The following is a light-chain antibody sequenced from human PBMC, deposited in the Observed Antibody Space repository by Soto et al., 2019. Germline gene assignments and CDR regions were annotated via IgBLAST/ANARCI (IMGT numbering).Light chain of an antibody. CDR2: SNN. CDR1: SSNIGSNT. Sequence: QSVLTQPPSASGTPGQRVTISCSGSSSNIGSNTVNWYQQLPGTAPKLLIYSNNQRPSGVPDRFSGSKSGTSASLAISGLQSEDEADYYCAAGDDSLNGRVGFGGGTKLTVL. CDR3: AAGDDSLNGRVG. V-gene: IGLV1-44*01. J-gene: IGLJ3*02.